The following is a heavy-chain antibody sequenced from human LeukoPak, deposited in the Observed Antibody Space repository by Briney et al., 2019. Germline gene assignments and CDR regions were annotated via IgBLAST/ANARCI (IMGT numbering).Heavy chain of an antibody. D-gene: IGHD2/OR15-2a*01. J-gene: IGHJ4*02. CDR1: GYTFTSYY. Sequence: ASVKVSCKASGYTFTSYYMHWVRQAPGQGLEWMGIINASGGSTSYAQRFQGRVTMTRDTSTSTVYMELSSLRSEDTAVYYCARNSNAKRYFDYWGQGTLVTVSS. CDR2: INASGGST. V-gene: IGHV1-46*01. CDR3: ARNSNAKRYFDY.